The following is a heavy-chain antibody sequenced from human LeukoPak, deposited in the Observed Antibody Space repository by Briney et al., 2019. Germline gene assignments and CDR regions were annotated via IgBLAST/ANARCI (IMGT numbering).Heavy chain of an antibody. J-gene: IGHJ4*02. V-gene: IGHV3-23*01. Sequence: GGSLRLSCAASGFTFSSYATSWVRQAPGKGLEWVSAISGSGGSAYYADSVKGRFTISRDNSKNTLYLQMNSLRAEDTAVYYCAKDSSVGAPAGPFDYWGQGTLVTVSS. CDR1: GFTFSSYA. D-gene: IGHD1-26*01. CDR2: ISGSGGSA. CDR3: AKDSSVGAPAGPFDY.